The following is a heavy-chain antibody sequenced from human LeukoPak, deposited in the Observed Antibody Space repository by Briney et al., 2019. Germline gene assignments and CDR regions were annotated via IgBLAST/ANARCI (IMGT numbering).Heavy chain of an antibody. Sequence: GATVKISCKAFGYTLTDYYIHWVKEAPGKGLEWMGRVDPEDGETTYAEKFQGRVTITADTSTDTAYTELNNLRSEDTAVYYCATMTTFDPWGQGTLVTVSP. CDR2: VDPEDGET. V-gene: IGHV1-69-2*01. CDR3: ATMTTFDP. CDR1: GYTLTDYY. J-gene: IGHJ5*02. D-gene: IGHD4-11*01.